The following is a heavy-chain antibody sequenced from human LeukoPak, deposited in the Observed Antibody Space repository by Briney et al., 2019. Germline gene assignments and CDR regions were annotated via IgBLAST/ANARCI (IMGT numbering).Heavy chain of an antibody. CDR2: INGTGANT. V-gene: IGHV3-23*01. CDR3: ARDLGSQLELRDAFDI. CDR1: GFTFSSYS. D-gene: IGHD1-7*01. J-gene: IGHJ3*02. Sequence: PGGSLRLSCAASGFTFSSYSMSWVRQTPGKGLEWVSTINGTGANTYYADSIKGRFTISRDNAKNSLYLQMNSLRAEDTAVYYCARDLGSQLELRDAFDIWGQGTMVTVSS.